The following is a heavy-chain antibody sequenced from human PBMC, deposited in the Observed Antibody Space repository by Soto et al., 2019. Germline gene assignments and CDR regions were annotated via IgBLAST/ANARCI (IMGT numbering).Heavy chain of an antibody. CDR3: AKLLGNYFDS. Sequence: SETLSLTCTVSNGSINSDYWSWIRQPPGKGLEWIGYVYNSGRTNYNPSLKSRVAMSLDTSKNQLSLNLSSVTAADTAVYYCAKLLGNYFDSWGQETLFTVPS. V-gene: IGHV4-59*01. D-gene: IGHD1-26*01. J-gene: IGHJ4*02. CDR2: VYNSGRT. CDR1: NGSINSDY.